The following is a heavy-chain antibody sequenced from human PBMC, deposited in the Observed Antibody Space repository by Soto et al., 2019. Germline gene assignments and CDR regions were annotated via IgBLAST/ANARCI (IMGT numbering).Heavy chain of an antibody. CDR2: ISFDGNNK. D-gene: IGHD2-2*01. CDR3: GRCSSTCWHVVAGS. J-gene: IGHJ5*02. CDR1: GVTFSSYA. Sequence: QVQLVESGGGVVQPGRSLRLSCAASGVTFSSYALHWVRQAPGRGLEWVALISFDGNNKYYANCVKGRFTISRDNSKNALYMQMSRLRAEDTAGYYWGRCSSTCWHVVAGSWGKGSMVTVSS. V-gene: IGHV3-30-3*01.